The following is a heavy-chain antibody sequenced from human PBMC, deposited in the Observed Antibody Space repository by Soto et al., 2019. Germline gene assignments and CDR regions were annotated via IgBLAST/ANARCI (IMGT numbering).Heavy chain of an antibody. J-gene: IGHJ5*02. CDR1: GGSISSYY. D-gene: IGHD6-13*01. CDR3: ARDYGSGIAAAGKGGWFDP. Sequence: SETLSLTCTVSGGSISSYYWSWIRRPPGKGLEWIGYIYYSGSTNYNPSLKSRVTISVDTSKNQFSLKLSSVTAADTAVYYCARDYGSGIAAAGKGGWFDPWGQGTLVTVSS. V-gene: IGHV4-59*01. CDR2: IYYSGST.